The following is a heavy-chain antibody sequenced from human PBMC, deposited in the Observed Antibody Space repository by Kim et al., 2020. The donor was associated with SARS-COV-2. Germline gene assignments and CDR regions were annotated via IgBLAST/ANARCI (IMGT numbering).Heavy chain of an antibody. J-gene: IGHJ4*02. CDR1: GFTFSSYA. Sequence: GGSLRLSCAASGFTFSSYAMSWVRQAPGKGLEWVSAISGSGGSTYYADSVKGRFTISRDNSKNTLYLQMNSLRAEDTAVYYCAKDPRALYYYDSIPSFDYWGQGTLVTVSS. D-gene: IGHD3-22*01. CDR2: ISGSGGST. CDR3: AKDPRALYYYDSIPSFDY. V-gene: IGHV3-23*01.